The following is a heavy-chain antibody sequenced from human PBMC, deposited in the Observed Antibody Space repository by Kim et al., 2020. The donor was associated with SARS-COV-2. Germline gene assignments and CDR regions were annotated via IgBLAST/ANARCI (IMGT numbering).Heavy chain of an antibody. CDR1: GGSISSSSYY. CDR2: IYYSGST. CDR3: ARESYDSSGYYDY. Sequence: SETLSLTCTVSGGSISSSSYYWGWIRQPPGKGLEWIGSIYYSGSTYYNPSLKSRVTISVDTSKNQFSLKLSSVTAADTAVYYCARESYDSSGYYDYWGQGTLVTVSS. J-gene: IGHJ4*02. D-gene: IGHD3-22*01. V-gene: IGHV4-39*07.